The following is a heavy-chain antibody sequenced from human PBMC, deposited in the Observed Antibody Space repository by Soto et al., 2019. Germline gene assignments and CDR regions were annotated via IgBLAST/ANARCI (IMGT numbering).Heavy chain of an antibody. CDR1: GASIRSTDYY. J-gene: IGHJ4*02. CDR2: MYLSGSN. CDR3: ARGLFGYYAFDH. D-gene: IGHD4-17*01. Sequence: QVQLQESGPGLEKPSETLSLTCTVSGASIRSTDYYWSWFRQPPGKGLEWIGYMYLSGSNYYNSSLKSRVTLSEDTSNNYSSLKLSSVTAADTAVYYCARGLFGYYAFDHWGQGALITVSS. V-gene: IGHV4-30-4*01.